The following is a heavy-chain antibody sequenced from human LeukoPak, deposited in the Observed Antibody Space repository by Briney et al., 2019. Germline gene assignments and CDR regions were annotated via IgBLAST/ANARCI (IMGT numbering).Heavy chain of an antibody. CDR2: ISSSSTYK. J-gene: IGHJ4*02. V-gene: IGHV3-21*01. CDR3: ARVVQAVAGVGDY. D-gene: IGHD6-19*01. Sequence: PGGSLRLSCAASGFTFRSYSLNWVRPAPAKGLEWVSSISSSSTYKYYADSVKGRVTISRDNDENSLDLQINSRRAEDTAVYYCARVVQAVAGVGDYWGQGTLVTVSS. CDR1: GFTFRSYS.